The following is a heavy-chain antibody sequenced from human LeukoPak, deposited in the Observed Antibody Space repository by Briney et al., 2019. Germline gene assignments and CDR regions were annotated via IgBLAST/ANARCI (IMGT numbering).Heavy chain of an antibody. CDR1: GGTFSSYA. J-gene: IGHJ6*02. CDR2: IIPILGIA. V-gene: IGHV1-69*04. CDR3: ARRLVEMATIGLYYYYGMDV. D-gene: IGHD5-24*01. Sequence: SVKVSCKASGGTFSSYAISWVRQAPGQGLEWMGRIIPILGIANYAQKLQGRVTITADKSTSTAYMELSSLRSEDTAVYYCARRLVEMATIGLYYYYGMDVWGQGTTVTVSS.